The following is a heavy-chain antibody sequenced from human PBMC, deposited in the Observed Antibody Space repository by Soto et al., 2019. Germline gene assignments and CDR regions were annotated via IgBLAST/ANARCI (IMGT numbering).Heavy chain of an antibody. D-gene: IGHD2-2*01. CDR2: IIPILGIA. CDR3: ARAVVVGTPSKKANTARQANYYYYYMDV. V-gene: IGHV1-69*02. CDR1: GGTFSSYT. J-gene: IGHJ6*03. Sequence: SVKVSCKASGGTFSSYTISWVRQAPGQGLEWMGRIIPILGIANYAQKFQGRVTITADKSTSTAYMELSSLRSEDTAVYYCARAVVVGTPSKKANTARQANYYYYYMDVWGKGTTVTVSS.